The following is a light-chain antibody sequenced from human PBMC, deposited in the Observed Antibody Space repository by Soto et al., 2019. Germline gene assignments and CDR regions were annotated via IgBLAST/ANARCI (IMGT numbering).Light chain of an antibody. Sequence: QSALTQPASVSGSPGQSITISCTGTSSDVGGYNYVSWYQQHPGKAPKLLIYDVSSRPSGVSNRFSGSKSGNTASLTISGLQAEDEADYYRSSFTSSSTLESVFGAGTQLTVL. CDR2: DVS. V-gene: IGLV2-14*01. J-gene: IGLJ7*01. CDR1: SSDVGGYNY. CDR3: SSFTSSSTLESV.